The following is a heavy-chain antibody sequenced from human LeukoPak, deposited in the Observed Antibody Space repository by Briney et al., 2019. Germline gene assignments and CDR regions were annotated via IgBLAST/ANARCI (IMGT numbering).Heavy chain of an antibody. CDR3: ARGPEYYYDSSGYYYSGEYFQH. Sequence: SETLSLTCAVYGGSFSGYYWSWIRQPPGKGLEWIGEINHSGSTNYNPSLKSRVTISADTSKNQFSLKLSSVTAADTAVYYCARGPEYYYDSSGYYYSGEYFQHWGQGTLVTVSS. J-gene: IGHJ1*01. CDR1: GGSFSGYY. V-gene: IGHV4-34*01. CDR2: INHSGST. D-gene: IGHD3-22*01.